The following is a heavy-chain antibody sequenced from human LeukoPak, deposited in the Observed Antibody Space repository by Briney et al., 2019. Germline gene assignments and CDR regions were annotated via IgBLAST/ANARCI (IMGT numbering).Heavy chain of an antibody. J-gene: IGHJ4*02. CDR1: GFTFSSYD. CDR2: IGTAGDT. Sequence: GGSLRLSCAASGFTFSSYDVHWVRQATGKGLEWVSAIGTAGDTYYPGSVKGRFTISRENAKNSLYLQMDSLRAEDTAVYYCARDRGYGYFDYWGQGTLVTVSS. D-gene: IGHD3-22*01. CDR3: ARDRGYGYFDY. V-gene: IGHV3-13*01.